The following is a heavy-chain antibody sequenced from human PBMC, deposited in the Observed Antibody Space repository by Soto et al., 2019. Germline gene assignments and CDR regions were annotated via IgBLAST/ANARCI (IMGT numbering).Heavy chain of an antibody. CDR1: GASVSSHNTT. CDR2: TYYRSEWYN. CDR3: VTTRAQWLGSEETLDY. D-gene: IGHD6-19*01. V-gene: IGHV6-1*01. Sequence: QVQLQQSGPGLVRPSQTLSLTCAISGASVSSHNTTWNWIRQSPSRGLEWLGRTYYRSEWYNDYALAVRGRITITPDTSKNQFSLQLNSVTPEDTAVYFCVTTRAQWLGSEETLDYWGQGTLVTVSS. J-gene: IGHJ4*02.